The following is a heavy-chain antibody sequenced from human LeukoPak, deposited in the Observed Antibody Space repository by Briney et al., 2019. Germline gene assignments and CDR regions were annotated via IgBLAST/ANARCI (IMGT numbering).Heavy chain of an antibody. CDR1: GFIFSDYS. V-gene: IGHV3-21*01. CDR3: ARDSSSWT. CDR2: IDSGSTYI. J-gene: IGHJ5*02. Sequence: GGSLRLSCAASGFIFSDYSTTWVRQAPGKGLEWVSSIDSGSTYIYYADSVTGRFTISRDNAKKSLYLQMNSLRAEDTAVYYCARDSSSWTWGQGTLVTVSS. D-gene: IGHD6-13*01.